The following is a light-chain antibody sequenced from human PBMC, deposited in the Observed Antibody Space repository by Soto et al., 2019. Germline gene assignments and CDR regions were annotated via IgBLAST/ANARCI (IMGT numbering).Light chain of an antibody. CDR1: QSVSSN. CDR3: QQYNDWPLT. V-gene: IGKV3-15*01. J-gene: IGKJ1*01. Sequence: EIVMTQSPGTLSVSPGARATLSCRASQSVSSNLAWYQQKPGQAPSLLIYGAFTRATGIPARFSGTGSGTEFTLTISSLQSEEFALYYCQQYNDWPLTFGQGTKVDIK. CDR2: GAF.